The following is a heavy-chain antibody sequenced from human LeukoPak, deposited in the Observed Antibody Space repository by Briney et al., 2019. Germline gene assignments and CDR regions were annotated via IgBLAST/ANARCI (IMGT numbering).Heavy chain of an antibody. CDR2: IYCGGST. V-gene: IGHV3-66*04. CDR1: GGTVSVYY. J-gene: IGHJ4*02. Sequence: WESLSLSCAVSGGTVSVYYLGWIRQPPGKGLEWVAGIYCGGSTYYTASLKGRFTISGDTSKNTLYLQMNSLSAADTAVYYCARHLRRSSSYYFDYWGQGTLVTDSS. CDR3: ARHLRRSSSYYFDY. D-gene: IGHD3-10*01.